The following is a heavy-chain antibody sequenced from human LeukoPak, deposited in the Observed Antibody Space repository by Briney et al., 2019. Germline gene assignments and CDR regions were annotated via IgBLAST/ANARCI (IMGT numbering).Heavy chain of an antibody. V-gene: IGHV3-7*01. CDR2: IKQDGSEK. CDR1: GFTFSTYW. CDR3: ARSPDGFDY. Sequence: GGSLRLSCAASGFTFSTYWMSWVRQAPGKGLEWVANIKQDGSEKYFVDSVKGRFTISRDSAKNSLYLQMNSLRAEDTAVYYCARSPDGFDYWGQGTLVTVSS. J-gene: IGHJ4*02.